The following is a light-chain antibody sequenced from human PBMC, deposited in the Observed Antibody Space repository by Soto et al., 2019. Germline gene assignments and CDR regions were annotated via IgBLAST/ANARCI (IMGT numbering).Light chain of an antibody. CDR1: QSVSNDY. CDR3: QQYGSSPQT. Sequence: EIVLTQSPATPSLPPGERATLSCRASQSVSNDYLAWYQQKPGQAPRLLIYGASSRATDIPDRFSGRGSGTDFTLSVASLEPEDFAVYYCQQYGSSPQTFGQGTMVEIK. V-gene: IGKV3-20*01. J-gene: IGKJ1*01. CDR2: GAS.